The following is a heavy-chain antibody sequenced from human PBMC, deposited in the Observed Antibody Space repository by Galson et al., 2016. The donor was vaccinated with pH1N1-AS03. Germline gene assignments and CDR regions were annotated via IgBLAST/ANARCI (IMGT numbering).Heavy chain of an antibody. CDR3: AKDHSNFYGMDG. Sequence: SLRLSCAASGFSFSSYGMHWARQAPGKGLEWVAFIPYAGNNKYYSDSVKGRFTISRDNSKNTVYLQMNSLRAEDTAVYYCAKDHSNFYGMDGWGQGTTVTVSS. CDR1: GFSFSSYG. CDR2: IPYAGNNK. D-gene: IGHD4-11*01. V-gene: IGHV3-30*02. J-gene: IGHJ6*02.